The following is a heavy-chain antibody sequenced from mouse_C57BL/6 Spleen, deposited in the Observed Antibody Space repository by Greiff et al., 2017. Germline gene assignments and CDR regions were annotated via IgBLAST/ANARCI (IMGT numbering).Heavy chain of an antibody. CDR2: ISYDGSN. D-gene: IGHD4-1*01. J-gene: IGHJ3*01. Sequence: EVQLVESGPGLVKPSQSLSLTCSVTGYSITSGYYWNWIRQFPGNKLEWMGYISYDGSNNYNPSLKNRISITRDTSKNQFFLKLNSVTTEDTATYYCAREMGRGWFAYWGQGTLVTVSA. CDR1: GYSITSGYY. CDR3: AREMGRGWFAY. V-gene: IGHV3-6*01.